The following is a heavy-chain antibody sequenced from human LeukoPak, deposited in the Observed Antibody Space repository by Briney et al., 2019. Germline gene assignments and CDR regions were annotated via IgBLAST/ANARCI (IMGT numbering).Heavy chain of an antibody. CDR3: ARYTGDYDSSGYRRDAFDI. Sequence: ASVKVSCKASGYTFTGYYMHWVRQAPGQGLEWMGWINPNSGGTNYAQKFQGRVTMTRDTSISTAYMELSRLRSDDTAVYYCARYTGDYDSSGYRRDAFDIWGQGTMVTVSS. D-gene: IGHD3-22*01. V-gene: IGHV1-2*02. CDR1: GYTFTGYY. J-gene: IGHJ3*02. CDR2: INPNSGGT.